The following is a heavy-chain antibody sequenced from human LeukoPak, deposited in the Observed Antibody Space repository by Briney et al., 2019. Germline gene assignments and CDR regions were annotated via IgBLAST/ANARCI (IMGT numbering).Heavy chain of an antibody. J-gene: IGHJ3*02. CDR1: GGSISSSSYY. CDR3: ASHSSGWYGYAFDI. V-gene: IGHV4-39*07. D-gene: IGHD6-19*01. Sequence: SETLSLTCTVSGGSISSSSYYWGWIRQPPGKGLEWIGSIYYSGSTYYNPSLKSRVTISVDTSKNQLSLKLSSVTAADTAVYYCASHSSGWYGYAFDIWGQGTMITVSS. CDR2: IYYSGST.